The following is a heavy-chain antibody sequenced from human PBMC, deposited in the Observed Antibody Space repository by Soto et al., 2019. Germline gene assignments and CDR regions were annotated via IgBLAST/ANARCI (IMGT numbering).Heavy chain of an antibody. D-gene: IGHD6-19*01. CDR3: ARGRYSSGWYVDYYYGMDV. CDR1: GFTFSSYG. J-gene: IGHJ6*02. V-gene: IGHV3-33*01. Sequence: QVQLVESGGGVVQPGRSLRLSCAASGFTFSSYGMHWVRQAPGKGLEWVAVIWYDGSNKYYADSVKGRFTISRDNSKNTLYLQMNSLRAEDTAVYYCARGRYSSGWYVDYYYGMDVWGQGTTVTVSS. CDR2: IWYDGSNK.